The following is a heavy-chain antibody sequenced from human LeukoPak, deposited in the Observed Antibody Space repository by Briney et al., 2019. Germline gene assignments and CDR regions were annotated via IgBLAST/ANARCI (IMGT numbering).Heavy chain of an antibody. CDR1: GGTFSSYA. D-gene: IGHD6-13*01. CDR3: ARVVVAAAADLFDY. J-gene: IGHJ4*02. Sequence: ASVKVSCKASGGTFSSYAISWVRQAPGQGLEWMGWISAYNGNTNYAQKLQGRVTMTTDTSTSTAYMELRSLRSDDTAVYYCARVVVAAAADLFDYWGQGTLVTVSS. CDR2: ISAYNGNT. V-gene: IGHV1-18*01.